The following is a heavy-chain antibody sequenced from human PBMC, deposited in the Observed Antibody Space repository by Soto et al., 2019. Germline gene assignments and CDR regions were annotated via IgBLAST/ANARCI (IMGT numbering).Heavy chain of an antibody. CDR1: GCSISSYY. CDR2: IYYSGST. V-gene: IGHV4-59*01. J-gene: IGHJ4*02. Sequence: PSETLSLTSTVSGCSISSYYWSWIRQPPGKGLEWIGYIYYSGSTNYNPSLKSRVTISVDTSKNQFSLKLSSVTAADTAVYYCARSDGRYWGQGTLVTVSS. CDR3: ARSDGRY.